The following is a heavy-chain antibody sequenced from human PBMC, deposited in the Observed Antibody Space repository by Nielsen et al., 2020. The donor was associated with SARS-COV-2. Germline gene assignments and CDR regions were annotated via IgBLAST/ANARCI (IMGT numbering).Heavy chain of an antibody. Sequence: GESLKISCAASGFIFSSYSMNWVRQAPGKGLEWVSSISRSSSYIYYADSVKGRFTISRDNAKNSMSLQMNSLRVEDTAVYYCARDWSRAFDVWGQGTMVTVSS. CDR1: GFIFSSYS. V-gene: IGHV3-21*01. CDR2: ISRSSSYI. CDR3: ARDWSRAFDV. J-gene: IGHJ3*01.